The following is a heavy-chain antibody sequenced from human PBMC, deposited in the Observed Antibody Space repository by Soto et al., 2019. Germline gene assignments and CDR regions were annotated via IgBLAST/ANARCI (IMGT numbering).Heavy chain of an antibody. CDR1: GGSMCSTSYD. Sequence: PSYTIDLTCTACGGSMCSTSYDGCWIRQPPGRGLEWIGSIYYSGNTYYNPSLKSRVTISVDTAKNQFSLKLSSVTAADTAVYYCARVARGWLVVYWGQGTLVTVSS. J-gene: IGHJ4*02. V-gene: IGHV4-39*01. CDR2: IYYSGNT. CDR3: ARVARGWLVVY. D-gene: IGHD2-15*01.